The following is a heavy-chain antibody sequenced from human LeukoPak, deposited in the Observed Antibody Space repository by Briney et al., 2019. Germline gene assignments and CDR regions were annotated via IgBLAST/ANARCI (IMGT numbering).Heavy chain of an antibody. CDR3: ARLLADNWFDP. V-gene: IGHV4-59*08. Sequence: SETLSLTCTVSGAAINSYYWSWIRQPPGKGLEWIGYIYYGVSTNYNPSLKSRVTISLDTSKKQISLKVRSVTAADTAIYYCARLLADNWFDPWGQGTLVTVSS. J-gene: IGHJ5*02. D-gene: IGHD6-13*01. CDR1: GAAINSYY. CDR2: IYYGVST.